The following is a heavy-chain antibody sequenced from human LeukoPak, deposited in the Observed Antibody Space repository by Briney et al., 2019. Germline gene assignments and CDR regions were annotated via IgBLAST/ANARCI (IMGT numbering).Heavy chain of an antibody. Sequence: GGSLRLSCAASGFTXSXYAMSXXXXXPGKGLEWVSCINGRGVSTXYADSVKGRFTISRDNSKNTLYLQMSSLRADDTAIYYCAREAYYDCSGSLDYWGQGTLVTVSS. CDR3: AREAYYDCSGSLDY. CDR2: INGRGVST. V-gene: IGHV3-23*01. D-gene: IGHD3-22*01. J-gene: IGHJ4*02. CDR1: GFTXSXYA.